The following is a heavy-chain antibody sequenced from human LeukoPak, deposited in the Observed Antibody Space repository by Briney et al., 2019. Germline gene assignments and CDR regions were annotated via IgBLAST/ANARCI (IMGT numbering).Heavy chain of an antibody. V-gene: IGHV4-34*01. CDR3: ARGSNWAVDY. CDR2: INHSGST. CDR1: GGSFSGYY. Sequence: SETLSLTCAVYGGSFSGYYWSLIRQPPSNGLEWVGEINHSGSTNYNPSLKSRVTISVDTSKNQFSLKLSSVTAADTAVYYCARGSNWAVDYWGQGTLVTVSS. J-gene: IGHJ4*02. D-gene: IGHD7-27*01.